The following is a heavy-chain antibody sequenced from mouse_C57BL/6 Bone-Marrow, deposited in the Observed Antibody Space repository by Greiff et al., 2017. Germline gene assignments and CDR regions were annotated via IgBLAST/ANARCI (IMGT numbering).Heavy chain of an antibody. Sequence: VQLQQPGAELVKPGASVKLSCKASGYTFTSYWMHWVKQRPGQGLEWIGMIHPNSGSTNYNEKFKSKATLTVDKSSSTAYMQLSSLTSEDSAVYDGARAYGSGYRFDYWGQGTTLTVSS. V-gene: IGHV1-64*01. D-gene: IGHD1-1*01. J-gene: IGHJ2*01. CDR3: ARAYGSGYRFDY. CDR2: IHPNSGST. CDR1: GYTFTSYW.